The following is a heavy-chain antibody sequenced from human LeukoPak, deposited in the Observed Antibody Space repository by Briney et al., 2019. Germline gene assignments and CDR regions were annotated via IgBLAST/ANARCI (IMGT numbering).Heavy chain of an antibody. CDR1: GFIFGSYW. D-gene: IGHD4-23*01. Sequence: GGSLRLSCAASGFIFGSYWMHWVRQAPGKGLVWVSRINSDESSRTYADSVKGRFTISRDNAKNTLYLQMNSLRAEDTAVYYCARAWGSNSAFGYWGQGTVVTVSS. CDR3: ARAWGSNSAFGY. J-gene: IGHJ4*02. CDR2: INSDESSR. V-gene: IGHV3-74*01.